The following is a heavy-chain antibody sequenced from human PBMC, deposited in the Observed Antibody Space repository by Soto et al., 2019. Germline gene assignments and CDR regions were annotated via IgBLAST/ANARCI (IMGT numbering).Heavy chain of an antibody. V-gene: IGHV3-21*01. J-gene: IGHJ4*02. CDR3: VRDSYGSLYDY. CDR1: GFTFSRYG. Sequence: RRLSCAASGFTFSRYGMNWVRQAPGKGLEWVSSVTGTTPYIYYADSVKGRFTISRDDAKSSLYLQMNSLRADDTAMYYCVRDSYGSLYDYWGQGTLVTVSS. CDR2: VTGTTPYI. D-gene: IGHD5-18*01.